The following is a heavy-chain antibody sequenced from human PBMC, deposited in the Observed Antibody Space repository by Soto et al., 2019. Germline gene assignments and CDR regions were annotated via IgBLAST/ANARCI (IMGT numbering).Heavy chain of an antibody. CDR1: GESFSNHY. D-gene: IGHD3-22*01. CDR2: INYSGST. V-gene: IGHV4-34*01. CDR3: ARGVVYRDVGLAYGLDV. J-gene: IGHJ6*04. Sequence: PSETLSLTCAVYGESFSNHYWTWIRQSPGKGLEWVGEINYSGSTRYNWSLGSRVTISVDTSKNQFSLMVTSVTAEDTAVYYCARGVVYRDVGLAYGLDVWGKGTKVTVSS.